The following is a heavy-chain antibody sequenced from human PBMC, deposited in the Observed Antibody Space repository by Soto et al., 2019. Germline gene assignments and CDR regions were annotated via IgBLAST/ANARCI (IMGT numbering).Heavy chain of an antibody. CDR3: ARDPGQLDYGMDV. CDR2: IYSGGST. CDR1: GFTVSSNY. D-gene: IGHD6-6*01. Sequence: GGSLRLSCAASGFTVSSNYMSWVRQAPGKGLEWVSVIYSGGSTYYADSVKGRFTISRDNSKNTLYLQMNSLRAEDTAVYYCARDPGQLDYGMDVWGQGTTVTVSS. J-gene: IGHJ6*02. V-gene: IGHV3-53*01.